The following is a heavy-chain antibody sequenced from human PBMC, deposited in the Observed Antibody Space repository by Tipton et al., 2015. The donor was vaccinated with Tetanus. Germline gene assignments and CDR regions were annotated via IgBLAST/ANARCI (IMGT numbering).Heavy chain of an antibody. CDR2: IYTGGST. D-gene: IGHD2-2*02. J-gene: IGHJ5*02. CDR1: GYIVSNNY. V-gene: IGHV3-53*01. CDR3: VRGAYTYGPDP. Sequence: SLRLSCAASGYIVSNNYMTWVRQAPGKGLEWVSFIYTGGSTHYADSVKGRFTISRDNSKNTVFLQMNSLRAEDTGMYFCVRGAYTYGPDPRGQGTLVVVSS.